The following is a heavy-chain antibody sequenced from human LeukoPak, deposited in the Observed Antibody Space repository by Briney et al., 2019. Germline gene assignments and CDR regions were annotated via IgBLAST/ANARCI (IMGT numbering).Heavy chain of an antibody. Sequence: GGSLRLSCAASGFTFSDYYMSWIRQAPGKGLEWVSYISSSSSYTNYADSVKGRFTISRDNAKNSLYLQMNSLRAEDTAVYYCARGEAVAGPGNAFAIWGQGTMVTVSS. CDR3: ARGEAVAGPGNAFAI. J-gene: IGHJ3*02. CDR1: GFTFSDYY. V-gene: IGHV3-11*06. D-gene: IGHD6-19*01. CDR2: ISSSSSYT.